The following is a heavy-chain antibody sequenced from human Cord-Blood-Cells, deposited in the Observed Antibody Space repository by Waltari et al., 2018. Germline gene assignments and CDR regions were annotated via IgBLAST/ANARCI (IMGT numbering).Heavy chain of an antibody. CDR1: GFTFSGSA. Sequence: EVQLVESGGGLVQPGGSLKLSCAASGFTFSGSAMHWVRQASGKGLEWVGRIRSKANSYATAYAASVKGRFTISRDDSKNTAYLQMNSLRSEDTAVYYCARHLGQYYFDYWGQGTLVTVSS. CDR2: IRSKANSYAT. D-gene: IGHD7-27*01. CDR3: ARHLGQYYFDY. J-gene: IGHJ4*02. V-gene: IGHV3-73*02.